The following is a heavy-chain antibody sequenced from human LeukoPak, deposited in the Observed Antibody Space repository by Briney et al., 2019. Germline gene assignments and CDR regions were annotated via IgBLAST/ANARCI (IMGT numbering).Heavy chain of an antibody. Sequence: GGSLRLSCAASGFTFSSYSMSWVRQAPGKGLEWVANIKQDGSEKYYVDSVKGRFTISRDNAKNTLYLQMNSLRAEDTAVYYCAELGITMIGGVWGKGTTVTISS. V-gene: IGHV3-7*01. CDR2: IKQDGSEK. CDR1: GFTFSSYS. J-gene: IGHJ6*04. CDR3: AELGITMIGGV. D-gene: IGHD3-10*02.